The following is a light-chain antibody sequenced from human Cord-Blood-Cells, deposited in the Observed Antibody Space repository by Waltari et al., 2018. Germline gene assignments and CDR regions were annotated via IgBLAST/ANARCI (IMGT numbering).Light chain of an antibody. V-gene: IGKV1-39*01. J-gene: IGKJ2*01. CDR2: AAS. CDR1: QSISSY. CDR3: QQSYSTPYT. Sequence: DIQMTQSPSSLSAAVGDRVTITCRASQSISSYLNWYQQKPGKAPKLLIYAASNLQTGVPSRFSGSGSGTDFTLTISSLQPEDFATYYCQQSYSTPYTFGQGTKLDIK.